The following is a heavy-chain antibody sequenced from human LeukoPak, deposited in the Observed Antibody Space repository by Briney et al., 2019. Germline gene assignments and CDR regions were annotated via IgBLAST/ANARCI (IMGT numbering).Heavy chain of an antibody. J-gene: IGHJ4*02. Sequence: GGSLRLSCAASGFTFDDYAMHWVRQAPGKGLEWVSGISRNSGSIGYADSVKGRFTISRDNAKNSLYLQMNSLRAEDTALYYCAKVRRVYDSSGYLFDYWGQGTLVTVSS. D-gene: IGHD3-22*01. CDR3: AKVRRVYDSSGYLFDY. CDR1: GFTFDDYA. CDR2: ISRNSGSI. V-gene: IGHV3-9*01.